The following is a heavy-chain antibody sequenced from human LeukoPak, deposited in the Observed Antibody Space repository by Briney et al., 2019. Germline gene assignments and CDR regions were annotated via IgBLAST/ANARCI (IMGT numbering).Heavy chain of an antibody. Sequence: GGSLGLSCAASGFTFSSYAMHWVRQAPGKGLEWVAVISYDGSNKYYADSVKGRFTISRDNSRNTLYLQMNSLRAEDTAVYYCAIHWSYSEYFQHWGQGTLVTVSS. J-gene: IGHJ1*01. D-gene: IGHD1-26*01. CDR3: AIHWSYSEYFQH. CDR1: GFTFSSYA. CDR2: ISYDGSNK. V-gene: IGHV3-30-3*01.